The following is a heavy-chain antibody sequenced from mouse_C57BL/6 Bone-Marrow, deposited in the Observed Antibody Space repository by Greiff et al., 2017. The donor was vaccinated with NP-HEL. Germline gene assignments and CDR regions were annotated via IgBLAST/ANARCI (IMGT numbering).Heavy chain of an antibody. CDR2: IYPGGGYT. CDR1: GYTFTNYW. Sequence: VQLQQSGAELVRPGTSVKMSCKASGYTFTNYWIGWAKQRPGHGLEWIGDIYPGGGYTNYNEKFKGKATLTADNSSSTAYMQFSSLTSEDSAIYYCARSTYDYDGNAMDYWGQGTSVTVSS. J-gene: IGHJ4*01. V-gene: IGHV1-63*01. CDR3: ARSTYDYDGNAMDY. D-gene: IGHD2-4*01.